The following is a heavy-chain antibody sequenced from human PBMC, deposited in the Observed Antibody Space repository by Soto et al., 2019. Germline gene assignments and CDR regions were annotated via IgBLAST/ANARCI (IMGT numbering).Heavy chain of an antibody. CDR2: ISSSGSTI. J-gene: IGHJ6*02. Sequence: PGGSLRLSCAASGFTFSDYYMSWIRQAPGKGLEWVSYISSSGSTIYYADSVKGRFTISRDNAKNSLYLQMNSLRAEDTAVYYCARVVKYPTIFGAAIFDLDYYYGMDVWGQGTTVTVSS. V-gene: IGHV3-11*04. D-gene: IGHD3-3*01. CDR1: GFTFSDYY. CDR3: ARVVKYPTIFGAAIFDLDYYYGMDV.